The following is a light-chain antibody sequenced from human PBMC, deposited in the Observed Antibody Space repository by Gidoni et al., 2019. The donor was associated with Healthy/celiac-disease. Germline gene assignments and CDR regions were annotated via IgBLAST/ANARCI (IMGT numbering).Light chain of an antibody. J-gene: IGLJ2*01. Sequence: QSVLTLPPSVSAAPGPRVTISCTWSSSNIGAGYDVHWYQQLPGTAPKLLIYGNSNRPSGVPDRFSGSKSGTSASLAITGLQAEDEADYYCQSYDSSLSGFVVFGGGTKLTVL. V-gene: IGLV1-40*01. CDR2: GNS. CDR3: QSYDSSLSGFVV. CDR1: SSNIGAGYD.